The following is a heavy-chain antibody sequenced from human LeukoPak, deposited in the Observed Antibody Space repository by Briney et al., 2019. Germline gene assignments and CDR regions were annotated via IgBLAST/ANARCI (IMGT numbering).Heavy chain of an antibody. CDR3: ASRGETYYDFWSGYYTGAPRSGNYYYGMDV. J-gene: IGHJ6*02. CDR2: IYYSGST. V-gene: IGHV4-39*01. Sequence: SGTLSLTCTVSGGSISSSSYYWGWIRQPPGKGLEWIGSIYYSGSTYYNPSLKSRVTISVDTSKNQFSLKLSSVTAADTAVYYCASRGETYYDFWSGYYTGAPRSGNYYYGMDVWGQGTTVTVSS. D-gene: IGHD3-3*01. CDR1: GGSISSSSYY.